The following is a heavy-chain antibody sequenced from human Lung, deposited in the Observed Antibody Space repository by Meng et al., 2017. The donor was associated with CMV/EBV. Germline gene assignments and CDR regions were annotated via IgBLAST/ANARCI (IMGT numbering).Heavy chain of an antibody. Sequence: ASSKVSCKDCGYDFISCDFNGVRQDAGQELEWMRWMNPNSGKAGYEQKFQGSVAITRDIYINTADMEVSSLRSEDTAVYCCARAGGNSNFYYGMDVWGQGTMVTVSS. J-gene: IGHJ6*02. CDR1: GYDFISCD. V-gene: IGHV1-8*03. CDR3: ARAGGNSNFYYGMDV. D-gene: IGHD4-23*01. CDR2: MNPNSGKA.